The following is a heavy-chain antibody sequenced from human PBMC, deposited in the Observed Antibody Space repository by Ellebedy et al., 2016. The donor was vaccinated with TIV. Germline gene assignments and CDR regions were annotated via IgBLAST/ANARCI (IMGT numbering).Heavy chain of an antibody. J-gene: IGHJ4*02. D-gene: IGHD2-21*02. Sequence: GESLKISCAGSGFSFSTYAMTWVRQAPGQGLEWVSAIDDNGAGTYYADSVKGRFTISRDNSKNTLYLQMNSLRVEDTAVYYCAKYCVPSNCYSVFDDWGQGTLVTVSS. CDR2: IDDNGAGT. CDR1: GFSFSTYA. V-gene: IGHV3-23*01. CDR3: AKYCVPSNCYSVFDD.